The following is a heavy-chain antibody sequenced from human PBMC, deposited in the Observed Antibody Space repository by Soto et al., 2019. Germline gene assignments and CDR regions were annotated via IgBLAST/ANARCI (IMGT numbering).Heavy chain of an antibody. J-gene: IGHJ3*02. Sequence: EVKLLESGGGLVQPGGSLRLSCATSGFTFSSYAMSWVRQAPGKGLEWVSVISGSDGSTYYADSVKGRFTISRDNSKNTVYLQMNNLSPEDTAVYYCATWLLREHAFDIWGLGTMVTVSS. CDR3: ATWLLREHAFDI. CDR2: ISGSDGST. V-gene: IGHV3-23*01. D-gene: IGHD2-15*01. CDR1: GFTFSSYA.